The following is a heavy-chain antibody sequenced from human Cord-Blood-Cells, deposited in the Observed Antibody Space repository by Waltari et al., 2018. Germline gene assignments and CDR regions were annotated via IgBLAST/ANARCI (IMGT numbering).Heavy chain of an antibody. CDR3: ARVIYGSGSYSDWFDP. V-gene: IGHV4-34*01. D-gene: IGHD3-10*01. CDR2: INHSGST. Sequence: QVQLQQWGAGLLKPSEPLSLTCAVYGGSFSGYYWSWIRQPPGKGLEWIGEINHSGSTNYNPSLKSRVTISVDTSKNQFSLKLSSVTAADTAVYYCARVIYGSGSYSDWFDPWGQGTLVTVSS. J-gene: IGHJ5*02. CDR1: GGSFSGYY.